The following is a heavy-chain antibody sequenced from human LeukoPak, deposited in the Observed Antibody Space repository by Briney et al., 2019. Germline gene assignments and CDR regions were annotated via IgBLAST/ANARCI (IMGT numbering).Heavy chain of an antibody. V-gene: IGHV3-9*01. Sequence: GRSLRLSCAASGFTFDDYAMHWVRQAPGKGLEWVSGISWNSGSIGYADSVKGRFTISRDNAKNSLDLQMNSLRAEDTAVYYCARMHRYGRCWGQGTLVTVSS. CDR3: ARMHRYGRC. D-gene: IGHD5-18*01. CDR1: GFTFDDYA. CDR2: ISWNSGSI. J-gene: IGHJ4*02.